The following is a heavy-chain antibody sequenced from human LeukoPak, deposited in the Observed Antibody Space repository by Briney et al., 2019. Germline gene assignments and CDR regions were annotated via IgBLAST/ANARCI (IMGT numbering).Heavy chain of an antibody. CDR1: GGSIRSSYYY. J-gene: IGHJ4*02. Sequence: SETLSLTCTVSGGSIRSSYYYWGWIRQPPGKGLEWIGSIYDSGSTYYNPSLKSRVTISVDTSKNQFSLKLNSVTAADTAVYYCARCLGYSSSWYSAECQQFDYWGQGTLVTVSS. V-gene: IGHV4-39*01. CDR2: IYDSGST. CDR3: ARCLGYSSSWYSAECQQFDY. D-gene: IGHD6-13*01.